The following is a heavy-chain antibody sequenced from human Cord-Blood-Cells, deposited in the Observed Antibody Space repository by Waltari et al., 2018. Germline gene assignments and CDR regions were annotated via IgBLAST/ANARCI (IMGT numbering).Heavy chain of an antibody. D-gene: IGHD7-27*01. CDR2: IKKTDGRTT. CDR3: TTAGDLGY. Sequence: EVQLVESGGGLVKPGGSLRLSCAASGFTFSNAWMSWVRQAPGKGLEWFGRIKKTDGRTTDYAAPVKGRFTISRDDSKNTLYLQMNSLKTEDTAVYYCTTAGDLGYWGQGTLVTVSS. V-gene: IGHV3-15*01. CDR1: GFTFSNAW. J-gene: IGHJ4*02.